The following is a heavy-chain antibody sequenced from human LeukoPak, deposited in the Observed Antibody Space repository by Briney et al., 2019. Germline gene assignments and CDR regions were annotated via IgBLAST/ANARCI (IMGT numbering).Heavy chain of an antibody. CDR3: ARGRGDYLPIDY. CDR2: IYYSGST. J-gene: IGHJ4*02. CDR1: GGSVSSGSYY. Sequence: SETLSLTCTVSGGSVSSGSYYWSWIRQPPGKGLEWIGYIYYSGSTNYNPSLKSRVTISVDTSKNQSSLKLSSVTAADTAVYYCARGRGDYLPIDYWGQGTLVTVSS. D-gene: IGHD2-21*02. V-gene: IGHV4-61*01.